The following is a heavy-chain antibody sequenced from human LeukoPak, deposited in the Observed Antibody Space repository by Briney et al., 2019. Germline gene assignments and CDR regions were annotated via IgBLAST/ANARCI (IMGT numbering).Heavy chain of an antibody. CDR2: IKLDGSEK. CDR3: AKANVVAAMADWFDP. CDR1: GFTFGKYW. D-gene: IGHD2-15*01. J-gene: IGHJ5*02. V-gene: IGHV3-7*03. Sequence: GGSLRLSCVASGFTFGKYWMSWVRQAPGKGLEWVANIKLDGSEKNYVDSVKGRFTISRDNSKNTLYLQMNSLRAEDTAVYYCAKANVVAAMADWFDPWGQGTLVTVSS.